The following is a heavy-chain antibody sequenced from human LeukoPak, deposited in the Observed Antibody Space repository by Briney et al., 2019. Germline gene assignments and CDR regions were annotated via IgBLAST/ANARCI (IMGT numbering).Heavy chain of an antibody. CDR1: GGTFSSYA. CDR2: ILPIFGTA. Sequence: ASVKVSCKASGGTFSSYAISWVRQAPGQGLEWMGGILPIFGTAIYAQKFQGRVTVTADEPTSTAYMELSSLRSEDTAVYYCAREGTSDIGSYSFDYWGQGTLVTVSS. CDR3: AREGTSDIGSYSFDY. D-gene: IGHD1-26*01. V-gene: IGHV1-69*13. J-gene: IGHJ4*02.